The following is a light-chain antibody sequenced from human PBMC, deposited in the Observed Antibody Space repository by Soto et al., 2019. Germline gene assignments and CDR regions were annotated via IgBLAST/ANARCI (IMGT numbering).Light chain of an antibody. V-gene: IGLV2-14*01. Sequence: QSVLTQPASVSGSPGQSITISCTGSSSNVGGYDYVSWYQQHPGNAPKLMIYEVSNQPSGVSNRFSGSKSGNTASLTISGLQAEDEADYYCSSYTSSDTYVFGTGTKVTVL. CDR3: SSYTSSDTYV. CDR1: SSNVGGYDY. CDR2: EVS. J-gene: IGLJ1*01.